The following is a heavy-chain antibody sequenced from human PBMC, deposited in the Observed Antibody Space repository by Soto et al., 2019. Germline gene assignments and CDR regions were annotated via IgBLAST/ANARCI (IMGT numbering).Heavy chain of an antibody. D-gene: IGHD6-13*01. CDR2: ISASGSDA. J-gene: IGHJ4*03. CDR3: ARRVGSSWCYFDN. Sequence: KCSCRPGRNSFNSYWIACVRQMTGKGLEWMAMISASGSDARWSSSFRGQVTISVDRSSSTAYLQWNSLKASDSAPYACARRVGSSWCYFDNWGQGSLVTVSS. V-gene: IGHV5-51*01. CDR1: RNSFNSYW.